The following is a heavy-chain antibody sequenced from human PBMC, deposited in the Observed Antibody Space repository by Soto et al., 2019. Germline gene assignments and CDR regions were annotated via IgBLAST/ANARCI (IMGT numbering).Heavy chain of an antibody. V-gene: IGHV4-39*01. CDR3: ARRPPRRFLGWSFFDY. CDR2: NYYSGSI. CDR1: GGSISSRNYY. J-gene: IGHJ4*02. D-gene: IGHD3-3*01. Sequence: QLHLQESGPGLVTPSETLSLTCTVSGGSISSRNYYWGWIRQPPGKGLEWIGNNYYSGSIYYNPSLRSRVTLSVDVTKNQFSLKLSSVTAAYPDVYYCARRPPRRFLGWSFFDYWGQGTLVTVSS.